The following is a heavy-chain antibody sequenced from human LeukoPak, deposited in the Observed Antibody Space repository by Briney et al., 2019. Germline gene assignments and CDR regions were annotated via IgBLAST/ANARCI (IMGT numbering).Heavy chain of an antibody. CDR3: ARDKVVSADNWFDP. D-gene: IGHD3-22*01. V-gene: IGHV4-4*07. CDR2: IYTSGST. J-gene: IGHJ5*02. Sequence: SETLSLTCTVSGGSISSYYWSWIGQPAGKRLEWIGRIYTSGSTNYNPSLTSRVTMSVDTSKNQFSLKLSSVTAADTAVYYCARDKVVSADNWFDPWGQGTLVTVSS. CDR1: GGSISSYY.